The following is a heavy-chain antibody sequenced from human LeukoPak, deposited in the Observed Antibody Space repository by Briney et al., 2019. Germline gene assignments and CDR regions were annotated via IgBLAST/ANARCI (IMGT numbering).Heavy chain of an antibody. CDR2: INPNSGGT. V-gene: IGHV1-2*02. CDR3: ATSGYSDYGYFDY. D-gene: IGHD5-12*01. Sequence: ASVKVSCKASGYTFTSYGISWVRQAPGQGLEWMGWINPNSGGTNYAQKFQGRVIMTRDTSISTAYMELNRLRSDDTAMYYCATSGYSDYGYFDYWGQGTLVTVSS. J-gene: IGHJ4*02. CDR1: GYTFTSYG.